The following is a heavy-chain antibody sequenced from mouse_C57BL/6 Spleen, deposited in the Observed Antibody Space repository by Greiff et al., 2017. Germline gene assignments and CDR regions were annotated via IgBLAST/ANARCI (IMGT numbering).Heavy chain of an antibody. Sequence: VQLQQSGAELVRPGASVTLSCKASGFTFTDYEMHWVKQTPVHGLAWIGVIDPETGGTAYNQKFKGKAILTADKSSSTAYMELRSLTSEDSAVYYGTRRAITTVVDAMGYWGQGTSGTVSS. J-gene: IGHJ4*01. V-gene: IGHV1-15*01. CDR2: IDPETGGT. CDR3: TRRAITTVVDAMGY. CDR1: GFTFTDYE. D-gene: IGHD1-1*01.